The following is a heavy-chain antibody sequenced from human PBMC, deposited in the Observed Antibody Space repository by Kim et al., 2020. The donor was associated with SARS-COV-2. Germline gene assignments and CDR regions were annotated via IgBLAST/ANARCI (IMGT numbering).Heavy chain of an antibody. CDR2: ISYDGSNK. D-gene: IGHD2-21*01. Sequence: GGSLRLSCAASGFTFSSYGMHWVRQAPGKGLEWVAVISYDGSNKYYADSVKGRFTISRDNSKNTLYLQMNSLRAEDTAVYYCAKGVGDCGGDCYSDAFD. CDR1: GFTFSSYG. V-gene: IGHV3-30*18. CDR3: AKGVGDCGGDCYSDAFD. J-gene: IGHJ3*02.